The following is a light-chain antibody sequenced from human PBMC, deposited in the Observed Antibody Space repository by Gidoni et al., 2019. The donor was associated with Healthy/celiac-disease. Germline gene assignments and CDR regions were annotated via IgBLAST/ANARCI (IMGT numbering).Light chain of an antibody. CDR1: NIGSKN. CDR2: RDS. CDR3: QVWDSSTAV. Sequence: SYELTQPLSVSVALGQTARITCGGNNIGSKNVHWYQQKPGQAPVLVIYRDSNRPSGIPERFSGSNSGNTATLTISRAQAGDEADYYCQVWDSSTAVSGTGTKVTVL. J-gene: IGLJ1*01. V-gene: IGLV3-9*01.